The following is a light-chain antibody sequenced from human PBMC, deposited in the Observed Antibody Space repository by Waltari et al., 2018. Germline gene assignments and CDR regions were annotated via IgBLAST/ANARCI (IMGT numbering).Light chain of an antibody. Sequence: EIQMTQSPSSLSTSVGDRVTITCQTSQDISNYLNWYQQKPGKAPKLLIYAASSLYSGVPSRFSGSGSGTDFTLTISSLEPEDFAIYYCQQRGNWPLTFGGGTKVEIK. CDR1: QDISNY. V-gene: IGKV1-39*01. J-gene: IGKJ4*01. CDR3: QQRGNWPLT. CDR2: AAS.